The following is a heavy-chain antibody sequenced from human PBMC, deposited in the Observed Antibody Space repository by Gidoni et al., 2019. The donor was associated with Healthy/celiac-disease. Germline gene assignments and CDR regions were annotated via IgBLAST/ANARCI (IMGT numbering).Heavy chain of an antibody. D-gene: IGHD6-19*01. V-gene: IGHV2-70*01. CDR1: GFSLSTSGMC. Sequence: QVTLRESGPALVKPTQTLTLTCTFSGFSLSTSGMCVSWIRQPPGKALEWLALIDWDDDKYYSTSLKTRLTISKDTSKNQVVLTMTNMDTVDTATYYCARIRAVAGTFPWFDPWGQGTLVTVSS. J-gene: IGHJ5*02. CDR3: ARIRAVAGTFPWFDP. CDR2: IDWDDDK.